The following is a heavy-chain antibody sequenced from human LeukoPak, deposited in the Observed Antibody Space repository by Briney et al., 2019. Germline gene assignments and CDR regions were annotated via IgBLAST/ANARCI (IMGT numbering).Heavy chain of an antibody. D-gene: IGHD6-13*01. Sequence: SETLSLTCTVSGASISSYYWSWIRQPPGKGLEWIGYIYYSGSTLYNPSLRSRVTIPTDTSKNQFSLRLTSVTAADTAVYYCASGPYPAAGTDHQFDYWGQGTLVTVSS. V-gene: IGHV4-59*01. CDR3: ASGPYPAAGTDHQFDY. CDR2: IYYSGST. J-gene: IGHJ4*02. CDR1: GASISSYY.